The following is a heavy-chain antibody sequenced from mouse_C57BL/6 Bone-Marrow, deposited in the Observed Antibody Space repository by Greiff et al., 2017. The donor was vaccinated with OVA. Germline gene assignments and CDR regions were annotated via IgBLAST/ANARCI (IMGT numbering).Heavy chain of an antibody. V-gene: IGHV1-81*01. J-gene: IGHJ2*01. Sequence: LVESGAELARPGASVKLSCKASGYTFTSYGISWVKQRTGQGLEWIGEIYPRSGNTYYNEKFKGKATLTADKSSSTAYMELRSLTSEDSAVYFCAIDGYYGSFDYWGQGTTLTVSS. CDR1: GYTFTSYG. CDR2: IYPRSGNT. CDR3: AIDGYYGSFDY. D-gene: IGHD2-3*01.